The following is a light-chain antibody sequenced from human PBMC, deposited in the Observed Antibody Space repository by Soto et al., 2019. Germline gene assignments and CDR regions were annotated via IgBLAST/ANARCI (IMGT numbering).Light chain of an antibody. V-gene: IGKV1-13*02. CDR2: DVS. J-gene: IGKJ5*01. CDR1: QGIRSSA. CDR3: QQFDTYPRT. Sequence: AIQLTQSPSSLSASVGDRVTITCRASQGIRSSAFAWYQQKPGKVPRLLIYDVSNLQSGVPSRFSGSGSGTDFTLTISSLQPEDFATYYCQQFDTYPRTFGQGTRLDIK.